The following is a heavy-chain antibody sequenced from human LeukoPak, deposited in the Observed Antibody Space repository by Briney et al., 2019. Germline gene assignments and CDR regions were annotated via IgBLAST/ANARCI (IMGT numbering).Heavy chain of an antibody. CDR3: AGYSDSFVDY. V-gene: IGHV4-59*01. CDR1: GVPIGSFY. Sequence: PSETLSLTCTVSGVPIGSFYLSWIRQPPGKGLEWIAYIYYDGSTIYNPSLKSRVTISIDTSRKQFSLKVTSVTAADTAVYYCAGYSDSFVDYWGQGTLVIVSP. CDR2: IYYDGST. D-gene: IGHD6-6*01. J-gene: IGHJ4*02.